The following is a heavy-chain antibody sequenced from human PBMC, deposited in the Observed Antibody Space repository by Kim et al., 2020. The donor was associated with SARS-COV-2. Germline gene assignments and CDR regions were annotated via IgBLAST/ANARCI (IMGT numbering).Heavy chain of an antibody. CDR3: ATLDKDGYSYGLFDY. CDR1: GYSFTSYW. V-gene: IGHV5-10-1*01. Sequence: GESLKISCKGSGYSFTSYWISWVRQMPGKGLEWMGRIDPSDSYTNYSPSFQGHVTISADKSISTAYLQWSSLKASDTAMYYCATLDKDGYSYGLFDYWGQGTLVTVSS. J-gene: IGHJ4*02. D-gene: IGHD5-18*01. CDR2: IDPSDSYT.